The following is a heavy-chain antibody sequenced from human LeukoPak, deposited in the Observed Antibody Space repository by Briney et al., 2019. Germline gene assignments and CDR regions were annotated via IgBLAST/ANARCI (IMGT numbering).Heavy chain of an antibody. CDR2: INHSGST. D-gene: IGHD2-15*01. V-gene: IGHV4-34*01. Sequence: SETLSLTCAVYGGSFSGYYWSWIRQPPGKGLEWIGEINHSGSTNYNPSLKSRVTISVDTSKNQFSLKLSSVTAADTAVYYCARGGVVAATLAGDYYYGMDVWGQGTTVTVSS. CDR3: ARGGVVAATLAGDYYYGMDV. J-gene: IGHJ6*02. CDR1: GGSFSGYY.